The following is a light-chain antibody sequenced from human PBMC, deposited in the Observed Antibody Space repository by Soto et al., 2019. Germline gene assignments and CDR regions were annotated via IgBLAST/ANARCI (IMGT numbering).Light chain of an antibody. J-gene: IGLJ1*01. Sequence: QSALTQPPSVSGAPGQRVTISCTGSSSNIGAGYDVHWYQQRPGTAPKLLIFGNINRPSGVPDRFSGSTSGTSASLAITGLQAEDAGDYYCQSYDRTLSARYVFGTGTKVTVL. CDR2: GNI. V-gene: IGLV1-40*01. CDR3: QSYDRTLSARYV. CDR1: SSNIGAGYD.